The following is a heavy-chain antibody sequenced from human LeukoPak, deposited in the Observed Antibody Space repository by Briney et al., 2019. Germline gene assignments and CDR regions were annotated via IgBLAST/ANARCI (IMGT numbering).Heavy chain of an antibody. CDR2: IYTSGST. CDR1: GGSISSYY. D-gene: IGHD6-6*01. CDR3: ASIGSSSKNWFDP. Sequence: SEALSLTCTVSGGSISSYYWSWIRQPPGKGLEWIGYIYTSGSTNYNPPLKSRVTISVDTSKNQFSLKLSSVTAADTAVYYCASIGSSSKNWFDPWGQGTLVTVSS. J-gene: IGHJ5*02. V-gene: IGHV4-4*09.